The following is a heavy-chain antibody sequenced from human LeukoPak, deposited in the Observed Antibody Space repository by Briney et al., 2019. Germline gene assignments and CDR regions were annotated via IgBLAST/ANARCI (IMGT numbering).Heavy chain of an antibody. CDR1: GFTFSSNY. J-gene: IGHJ3*02. CDR2: IYSGGST. V-gene: IGHV3-66*02. D-gene: IGHD3-22*01. CDR3: ARVWYYDSSGDDAFDI. Sequence: PGRSLRLSCAASGFTFSSNYMSWVRQAPGKGLEWGSVIYSGGSTYYADSVKGRFTISRDNSKNTLYLQMNSLRAEDTAVYYCARVWYYDSSGDDAFDIWGQGTMVTVSS.